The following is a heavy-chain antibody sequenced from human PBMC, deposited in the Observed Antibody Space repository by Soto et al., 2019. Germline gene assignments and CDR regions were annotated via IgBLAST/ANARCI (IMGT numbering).Heavy chain of an antibody. Sequence: GSGPTLVNPTQTLTLTCTFTGFSLRTSGMCVSWIRQPPGKALEWLALVDWDDDKYYNTSLRTRLTIPRDTTKNQVILTKTDMKPVDTATYFCARRAAYSSSYFFDYWGQGSLVTVSS. V-gene: IGHV2-70*01. CDR1: GFSLRTSGMC. CDR3: ARRAAYSSSYFFDY. J-gene: IGHJ4*02. CDR2: VDWDDDK. D-gene: IGHD6-6*01.